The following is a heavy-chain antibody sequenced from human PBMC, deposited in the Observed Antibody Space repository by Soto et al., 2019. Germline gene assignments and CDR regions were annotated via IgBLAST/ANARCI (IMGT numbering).Heavy chain of an antibody. D-gene: IGHD3-9*01. J-gene: IGHJ6*02. CDR3: ATLHSDIVIGGRYYGMDV. CDR1: GNTLTELS. V-gene: IGHV1-24*01. CDR2: FDPEEGET. Sequence: QVQLIQSGAEVKKPGASVKVSCEVSGNTLTELSMHWVRQAPGKGLEWMGGFDPEEGETIYAQKFQGRVTMIEDTSTGTGYMELNSLRSEDTAVYFCATLHSDIVIGGRYYGMDVWGQGTTVTVSS.